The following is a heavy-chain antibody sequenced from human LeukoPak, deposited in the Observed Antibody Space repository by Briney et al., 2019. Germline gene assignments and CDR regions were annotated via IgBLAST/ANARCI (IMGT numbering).Heavy chain of an antibody. CDR3: VRLFGGVTTFDY. CDR2: INPDGSGT. D-gene: IGHD4-17*01. J-gene: IGHJ4*02. V-gene: IGHV3-7*01. CDR1: GFTFSAYW. Sequence: GGSLRLSCTASGFTFSAYWMSWVRQGPGKGLDLVASINPDGSGTRYVDSVRGRFTISRDNAQNSLYLHMNSLSAEDTAVYYCVRLFGGVTTFDYWGQGTLITVSS.